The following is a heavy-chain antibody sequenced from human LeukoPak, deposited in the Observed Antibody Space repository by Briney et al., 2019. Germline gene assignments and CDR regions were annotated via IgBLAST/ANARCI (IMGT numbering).Heavy chain of an antibody. V-gene: IGHV1-18*01. J-gene: IGHJ4*02. CDR2: ISTYNANS. CDR1: GYTFTSYG. CDR3: ARARSNYGYWVY. Sequence: ASVKVSCKASGYTFTSYGISWVRQAPGQGLEWMGWISTYNANSNYAQKLQGRVTMTTDTSTSTACMELRSLRSDDTAVYYCARARSNYGYWVYWGQGTLVTVSS. D-gene: IGHD5-18*01.